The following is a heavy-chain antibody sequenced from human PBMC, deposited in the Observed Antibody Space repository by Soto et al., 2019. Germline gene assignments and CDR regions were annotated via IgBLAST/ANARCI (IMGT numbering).Heavy chain of an antibody. V-gene: IGHV4-31*03. D-gene: IGHD3-3*01. Sequence: SETLSLTCTVSGVSISNGGYYWTLIRRHPGKGLEWIGYIYYSGSTYYNPSLKSRVTISVDTSKNQFSLKLTSVTAADTAVYYCARDVTDFWSGHEGMDVWGQGATVTVSS. CDR3: ARDVTDFWSGHEGMDV. CDR1: GVSISNGGYY. J-gene: IGHJ6*02. CDR2: IYYSGST.